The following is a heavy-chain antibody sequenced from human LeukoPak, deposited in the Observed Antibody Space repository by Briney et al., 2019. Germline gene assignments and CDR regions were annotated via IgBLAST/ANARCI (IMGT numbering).Heavy chain of an antibody. CDR2: IWHSGTT. CDR3: AAHYDSSGYYHYSDS. J-gene: IGHJ4*02. D-gene: IGHD3-22*01. CDR1: GASVSSSNW. V-gene: IGHV4-4*02. Sequence: SETLSLTCAVSGASVSSSNWWSWVRQSPGKGLEWIGEIWHSGTTNYRPSLKSRVTILVDTSKNQFSLKLSSVTAADTAVYYCAAHYDSSGYYHYSDSWGQGTLVTVSS.